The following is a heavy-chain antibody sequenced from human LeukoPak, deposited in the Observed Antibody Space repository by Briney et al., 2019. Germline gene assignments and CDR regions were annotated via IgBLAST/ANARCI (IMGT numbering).Heavy chain of an antibody. CDR2: INSDGSST. J-gene: IGHJ5*02. V-gene: IGHV3-74*01. D-gene: IGHD6-19*01. Sequence: GGSLRLPCAASGFTFSSYWMHWVRQAPGKGLVWVSRINSDGSSTSYADSVKGRFTISRDNAKNTLYLQMNSLRAEDTAVYYCARGPQWLDNWFDPWGQGTLVTVSS. CDR1: GFTFSSYW. CDR3: ARGPQWLDNWFDP.